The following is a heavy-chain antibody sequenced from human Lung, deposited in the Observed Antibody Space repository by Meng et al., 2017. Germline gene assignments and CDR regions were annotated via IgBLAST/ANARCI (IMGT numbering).Heavy chain of an antibody. Sequence: QVQLQQLGAGLLMPSETLSLTCVVSGGSFSDYYGSWIRQPPGKGLEWIGEINHSGSTNYNPSLESRATISVDTSQNNLSLKLSSVTAADSAVYYCARGPTTMAHDFDYWGQGTLVTVSS. CDR3: ARGPTTMAHDFDY. D-gene: IGHD4-11*01. J-gene: IGHJ4*02. CDR2: INHSGST. V-gene: IGHV4-34*01. CDR1: GGSFSDYY.